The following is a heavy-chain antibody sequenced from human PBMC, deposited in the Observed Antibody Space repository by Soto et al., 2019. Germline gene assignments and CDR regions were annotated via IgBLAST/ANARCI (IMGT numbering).Heavy chain of an antibody. Sequence: EVQLLESGGGLVQPGGSLRLSCAASGFSFSTYAMGWVRQAPGKGLEWVSSIGAGGINKNYADSVKGRFTISRDNSENTLYLQMNSVRVEDTAMYYCTDTWGYASGSYYFDYWGQGTLVTVSP. V-gene: IGHV3-23*01. J-gene: IGHJ4*02. D-gene: IGHD2-2*01. CDR1: GFSFSTYA. CDR3: TDTWGYASGSYYFDY. CDR2: IGAGGINK.